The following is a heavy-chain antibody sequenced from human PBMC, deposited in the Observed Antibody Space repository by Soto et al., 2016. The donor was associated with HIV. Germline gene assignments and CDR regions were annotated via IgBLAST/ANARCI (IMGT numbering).Heavy chain of an antibody. CDR2: ISGSGGST. Sequence: EVQLLESGGGLVQPGGSLRLSCAASGFTFSSYAMSWVRQAPGKGLEWVSAISGSGGSTYYADSVKGRSTISRDNSKNTLYLQMNSLRAEDTAVYYCAKDLTGGIAAALFDYWGQGTLVTVSS. CDR3: AKDLTGGIAAALFDY. J-gene: IGHJ4*02. D-gene: IGHD6-13*01. V-gene: IGHV3-23*01. CDR1: GFTFSSYA.